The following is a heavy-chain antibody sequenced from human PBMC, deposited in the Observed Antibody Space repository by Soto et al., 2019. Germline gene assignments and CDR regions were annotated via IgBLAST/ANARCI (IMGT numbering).Heavy chain of an antibody. CDR1: GYTFSRYG. D-gene: IGHD2-8*01. Sequence: ASVKVSCKASGYTFSRYGISWVRQAPGQGLEWMGWISGYNVDTKYAQKVQGRVTMTIDTSTYTAYMELRSLTSDDTAIYYCAKNGQPPYYYYGMDVWG. CDR3: AKNGQPPYYYYGMDV. V-gene: IGHV1-18*01. J-gene: IGHJ6*02. CDR2: ISGYNVDT.